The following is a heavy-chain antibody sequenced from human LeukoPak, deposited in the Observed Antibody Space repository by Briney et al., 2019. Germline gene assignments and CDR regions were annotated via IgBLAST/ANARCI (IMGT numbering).Heavy chain of an antibody. CDR2: IYYSGST. V-gene: IGHV4-39*01. D-gene: IGHD2-2*01. J-gene: IGHJ4*02. CDR1: GGSISSSSYY. Sequence: PSETLSLTCTVSGGSISSSSYYWGWIRQPPGKGLEWIGSIYYSGSTYYNPSLKRRVTISVDTSKNQFSLKLSSVTAADTAVYYCARASIIVVVPAARGPFDYWGQGTLVTVSS. CDR3: ARASIIVVVPAARGPFDY.